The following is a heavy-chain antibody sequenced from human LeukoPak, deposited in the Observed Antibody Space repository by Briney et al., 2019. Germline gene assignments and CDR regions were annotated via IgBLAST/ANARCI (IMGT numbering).Heavy chain of an antibody. J-gene: IGHJ3*02. D-gene: IGHD6-6*01. CDR1: GFTFSSYE. CDR3: ARDLWGIAARLPDGAFDI. V-gene: IGHV3-48*03. Sequence: GSLRLSCAASGFTFSSYEMNWVRQAPGKGLEWVSYISSSGSTIYYADSVKGRFTISRDNAKNSLYLQMNSLRAEDTAVYYCARDLWGIAARLPDGAFDIWGQGTMVTVSS. CDR2: ISSSGSTI.